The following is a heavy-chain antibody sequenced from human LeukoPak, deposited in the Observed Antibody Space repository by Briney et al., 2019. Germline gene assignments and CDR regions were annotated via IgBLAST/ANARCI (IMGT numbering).Heavy chain of an antibody. CDR2: INHSGST. Sequence: SETLSLTCAVYGGSFSGYYWSWICQPPGKGLEWIGEINHSGSTNYNPSLKSRVTISVDTSKNQFSLKLSSVTAADTAVYYCARVNSSGRLDYWGQGTLVTVSS. CDR3: ARVNSSGRLDY. J-gene: IGHJ4*02. CDR1: GGSFSGYY. V-gene: IGHV4-34*01. D-gene: IGHD6-19*01.